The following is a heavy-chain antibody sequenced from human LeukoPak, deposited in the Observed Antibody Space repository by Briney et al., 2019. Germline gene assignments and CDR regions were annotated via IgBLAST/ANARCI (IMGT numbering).Heavy chain of an antibody. CDR2: ISSSSSTI. D-gene: IGHD3-10*01. CDR1: GFTFSTYS. CDR3: ARDRFYGSGSYQNAGGCFDN. V-gene: IGHV3-48*02. J-gene: IGHJ4*02. Sequence: PGGSLRLSCAASGFTFSTYSMNWVRQPPGKGLEWVSYISSSSSTIFYADSVKGRFTVSRDNAKRSLYLQLNSLRDEDTALYYCARDRFYGSGSYQNAGGCFDNWGQGTLVTVSS.